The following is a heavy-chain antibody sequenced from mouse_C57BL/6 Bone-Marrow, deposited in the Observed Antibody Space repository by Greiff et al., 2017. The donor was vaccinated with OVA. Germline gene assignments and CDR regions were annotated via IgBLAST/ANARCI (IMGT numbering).Heavy chain of an antibody. V-gene: IGHV8-8*01. CDR3: ARIKSNYGFAY. D-gene: IGHD2-5*01. J-gene: IGHJ3*01. CDR2: ICWDDDK. CDR1: GFSLSTFGLG. Sequence: QVTLKVSGPGILQPSQTLSLPCSFSGFSLSTFGLGVGWIRQPSGQGLEWLAHICWDDDKYYNPALKSRLTISTDTSKNQVFLKIANVDTADTATYYCARIKSNYGFAYWGQGTLVTVSA.